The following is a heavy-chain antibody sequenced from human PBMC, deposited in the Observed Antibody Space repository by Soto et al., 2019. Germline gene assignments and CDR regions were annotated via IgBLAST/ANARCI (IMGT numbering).Heavy chain of an antibody. V-gene: IGHV3-23*01. D-gene: IGHD2-2*01. CDR3: ATIIIPAATNFY. Sequence: EVQLLESGGGLVQPGGSLRLSCAASGIPFTAHAMSWVRQAPGKGLEWVSSISGSGGSTYYADSVKGRLTISRDNSKNTLYLQMNSLRAEDTAVYYCATIIIPAATNFYWGQGTLVTVSS. CDR1: GIPFTAHA. CDR2: ISGSGGST. J-gene: IGHJ4*02.